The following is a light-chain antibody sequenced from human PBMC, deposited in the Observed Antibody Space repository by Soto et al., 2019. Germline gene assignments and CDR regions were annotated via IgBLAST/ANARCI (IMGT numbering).Light chain of an antibody. V-gene: IGKV3-15*01. J-gene: IGKJ3*01. CDR3: QQYNKWPLT. CDR1: QSVKSS. Sequence: EMVMTQSPATLSVSPGERATLSCRASQSVKSSLAWYQHKPGQLPRLLIYGASTRATGVPVRFSGSGSGTDFTLTISSLQSEDFAVYYCQQYNKWPLTFGPGTKVDIK. CDR2: GAS.